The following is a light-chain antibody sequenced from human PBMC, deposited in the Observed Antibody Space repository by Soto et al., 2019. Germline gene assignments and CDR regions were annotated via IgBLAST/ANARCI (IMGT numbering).Light chain of an antibody. Sequence: DIQMTQSPSTLSASVGDRVTITCRASQSISSYLAWYQQKPGKAPKLLIYKASSLESGVPSRFSGSGSGTEFTLTISSLQPDDVATSYCQQYSSYPLTFGGGNKVEIK. CDR2: KAS. J-gene: IGKJ4*01. V-gene: IGKV1-5*03. CDR3: QQYSSYPLT. CDR1: QSISSY.